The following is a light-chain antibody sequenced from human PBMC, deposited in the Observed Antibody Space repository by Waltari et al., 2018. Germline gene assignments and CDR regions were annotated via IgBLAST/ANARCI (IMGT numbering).Light chain of an antibody. Sequence: EIVLTQSPGTLSLSPGARVTLSCRASQSVRRSLAWYQQKPGQAPRLLIYDASSRATGIPDRFSGGGSGTDFSLTISRLEPEDFAVYYCQHYVRLPVTFGQGTKVEIK. CDR3: QHYVRLPVT. J-gene: IGKJ1*01. CDR2: DAS. V-gene: IGKV3-20*01. CDR1: QSVRRS.